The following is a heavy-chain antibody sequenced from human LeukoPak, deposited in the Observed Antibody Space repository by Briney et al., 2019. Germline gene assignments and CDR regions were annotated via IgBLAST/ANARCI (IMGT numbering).Heavy chain of an antibody. CDR1: GGSISSYY. J-gene: IGHJ6*03. CDR2: IYTSGST. Sequence: SETLSLTCTVSGGSISSYYWSWIRQPAGKGLEWIGRIYTSGSTYYNPSLKSRVTISVDTSKNQFSLKLSSVTAADTAVYYCARSSSYYYYMDVWGKGTTVTVSS. CDR3: ARSSSYYYYMDV. V-gene: IGHV4-4*07.